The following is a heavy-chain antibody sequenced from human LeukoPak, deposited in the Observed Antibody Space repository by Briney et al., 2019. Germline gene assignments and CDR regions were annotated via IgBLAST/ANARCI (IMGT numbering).Heavy chain of an antibody. CDR1: GGSFSGYY. CDR3: ARGSSTRIYYYYMDV. Sequence: PSETLSLTCAVYGGSFSGYYWSWIRQPPGKGLEWIGEINHSGSTNYNPSLKSRVTISVDTSKNQFSLKLSSVTAADTAVYYCARGSSTRIYYYYMDVWGKGTTVTVSS. CDR2: INHSGST. V-gene: IGHV4-34*01. D-gene: IGHD2-2*01. J-gene: IGHJ6*03.